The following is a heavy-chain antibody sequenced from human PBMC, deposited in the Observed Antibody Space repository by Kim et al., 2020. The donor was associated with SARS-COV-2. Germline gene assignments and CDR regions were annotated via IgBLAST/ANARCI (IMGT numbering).Heavy chain of an antibody. J-gene: IGHJ5*02. D-gene: IGHD3-10*01. Sequence: ALVKVSCKTSGHSVADFYMHWVRQAPGQGLEWMGRINPKSGDKKTAEKFQGRVILTRDTSKTTAYMEVNSLTSDDTATYYCARGFGEYYNWFDPWGQGTPVSVSS. CDR2: INPKSGDK. CDR3: ARGFGEYYNWFDP. V-gene: IGHV1-2*06. CDR1: GHSVADFY.